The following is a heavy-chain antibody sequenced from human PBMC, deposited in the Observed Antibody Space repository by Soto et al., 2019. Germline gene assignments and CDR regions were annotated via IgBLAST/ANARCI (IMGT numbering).Heavy chain of an antibody. J-gene: IGHJ6*02. CDR2: ISSSSSYI. D-gene: IGHD6-19*01. CDR1: GFTFSTYS. Sequence: PGGSLRLSCAASGFTFSTYSMNWVRQAPGKGLEWVSYISSSSSYIYYADSVKGRFTISRDNAKNSLYLQMNSLRADDTAVYYCARGRALAADGMDVWGQGTTVTVSS. V-gene: IGHV3-21*05. CDR3: ARGRALAADGMDV.